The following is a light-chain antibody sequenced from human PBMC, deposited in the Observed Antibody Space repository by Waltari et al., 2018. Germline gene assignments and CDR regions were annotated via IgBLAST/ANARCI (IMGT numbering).Light chain of an antibody. V-gene: IGKV3-20*01. CDR3: QHYVRLPVT. Sequence: IVFTQSPGTVSLSQGQSATLPCRASQSVGRSLAWYQQKPGQAPRLLIYGASIRATGIPDRFSGGGSGTDFSLTISRLEPEDFAAYHCQHYVRLPVTFGQGTKVEIK. CDR2: GAS. CDR1: QSVGRS. J-gene: IGKJ1*01.